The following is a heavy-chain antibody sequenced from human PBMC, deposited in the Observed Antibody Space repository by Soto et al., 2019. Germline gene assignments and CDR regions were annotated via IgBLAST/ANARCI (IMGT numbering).Heavy chain of an antibody. V-gene: IGHV3-72*01. D-gene: IGHD2-2*01. CDR1: GFTFSDRY. J-gene: IGHJ4*02. Sequence: GGSLRLSCAASGFTFSDRYMDWVRQAPGKGLEWVGRTKNKANSYTTEYAASVKGRFTISRDYSRDSVYLQMNSLKTDDTAVYYCAKTFLARYCSSSICYDPADYFDYWGQGTLVTVSS. CDR2: TKNKANSYTT. CDR3: AKTFLARYCSSSICYDPADYFDY.